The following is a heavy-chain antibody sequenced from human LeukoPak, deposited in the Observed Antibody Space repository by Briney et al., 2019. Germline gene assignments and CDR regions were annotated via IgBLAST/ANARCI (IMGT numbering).Heavy chain of an antibody. V-gene: IGHV1-2*02. Sequence: ASVKVSCKASGYTFTSYGISWVRQAPGQGLEWMGWINPNSGGTNYAQKFQGRVTMTRDTSISTAYMELSRLRSDDTAVYYCARGGYSGYDWGEFDYWGQGTLVTVSS. CDR2: INPNSGGT. D-gene: IGHD5-12*01. J-gene: IGHJ4*02. CDR1: GYTFTSYG. CDR3: ARGGYSGYDWGEFDY.